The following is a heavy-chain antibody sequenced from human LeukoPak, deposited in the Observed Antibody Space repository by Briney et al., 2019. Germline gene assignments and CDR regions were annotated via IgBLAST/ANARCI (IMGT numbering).Heavy chain of an antibody. D-gene: IGHD3-22*01. CDR2: ISAYIGNT. CDR1: GYTFTSYG. J-gene: IGHJ3*02. CDR3: ARGVRGYYDSSGYYFNDAFDI. Sequence: ASVKVSCKASGYTFTSYGISWVRQAPGQGLEWMGWISAYIGNTGYAQKFQGRVTMTRNTSISTAYMELSSLRSEDTAVYYCARGVRGYYDSSGYYFNDAFDIWGQGTMVTVSS. V-gene: IGHV1-8*02.